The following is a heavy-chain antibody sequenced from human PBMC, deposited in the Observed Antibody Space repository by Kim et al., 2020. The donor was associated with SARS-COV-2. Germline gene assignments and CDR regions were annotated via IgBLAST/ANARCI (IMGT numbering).Heavy chain of an antibody. Sequence: GGSLRLSCAASGFTFSPNAMNWVRQAPGKGLEWVSAISGSGTSTYYADSVKGRFTISRDNSKNTLYLQMNSLRAEDTAVYYCAKDIRSIRPPTVVTPGSQFDHWGQGTLVIVSS. CDR2: ISGSGTST. D-gene: IGHD4-17*01. J-gene: IGHJ4*02. CDR1: GFTFSPNA. V-gene: IGHV3-23*01. CDR3: AKDIRSIRPPTVVTPGSQFDH.